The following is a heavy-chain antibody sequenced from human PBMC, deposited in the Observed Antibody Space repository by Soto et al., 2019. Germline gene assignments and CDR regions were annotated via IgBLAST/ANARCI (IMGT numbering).Heavy chain of an antibody. V-gene: IGHV3-74*02. CDR1: GFTFSNYW. J-gene: IGHJ6*03. CDR3: ARGDCVGGTCYSLAGSFYYYMDV. Sequence: EVQLVESGGGLVQPGGSLRLSCAASGFTFSNYWMYWVRQAPGKGLEWVSRTNSDGSVSSYADSVKGRLTNARDNVKNTPYLQMDSLRAEDTAVYYCARGDCVGGTCYSLAGSFYYYMDVWGKGTTVTVFS. CDR2: TNSDGSVS. D-gene: IGHD2-15*01.